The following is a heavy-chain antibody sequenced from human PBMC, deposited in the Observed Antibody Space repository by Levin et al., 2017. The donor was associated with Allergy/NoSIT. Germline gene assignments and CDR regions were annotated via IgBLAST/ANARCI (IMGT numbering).Heavy chain of an antibody. CDR1: GGSFSGYY. CDR3: ARGRGNTFGGVIGT. Sequence: SETLSLTCAVYGGSFSGYYWSWIRQPPGKGLEWIGEINHSGSTNYNPSLKSRVTISVDTSKNQFSLKLSSVTAADTAVYYCARGRGNTFGGVIGTWGQGTLVTVSS. J-gene: IGHJ4*02. D-gene: IGHD3-16*02. CDR2: INHSGST. V-gene: IGHV4-34*01.